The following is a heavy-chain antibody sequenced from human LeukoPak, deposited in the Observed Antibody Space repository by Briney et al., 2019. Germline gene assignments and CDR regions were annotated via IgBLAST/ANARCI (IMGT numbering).Heavy chain of an antibody. D-gene: IGHD2-21*02. CDR1: GITFSSYG. J-gene: IGHJ4*02. CDR3: AKTTYCGGDCYSWYFDY. CDR2: ISGTGGNT. Sequence: PGGSLRLSCAASGITFSSYGTSWVRQAPGKGLEWVSAISGTGGNTYYADSVKGRFTISRDNSKNTLYLQMNSLRAEDTAVYHCAKTTYCGGDCYSWYFDYWGQGTLVTVSS. V-gene: IGHV3-23*01.